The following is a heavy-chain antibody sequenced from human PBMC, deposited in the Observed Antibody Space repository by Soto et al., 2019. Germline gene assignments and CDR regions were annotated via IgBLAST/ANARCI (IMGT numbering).Heavy chain of an antibody. J-gene: IGHJ4*02. CDR3: ARGGYGDPYYFDY. CDR2: IWYDGSNK. D-gene: IGHD4-17*01. CDR1: GFTFSSYG. Sequence: QVQLVESGGGVVQPGRSLRLSCAASGFTFSSYGMHWVRQAPGKGLEWVAVIWYDGSNKYYADSVKGRFTISRDNSKNTRYLQMNSLRAEDTAVYYCARGGYGDPYYFDYWGQGTLVTVSS. V-gene: IGHV3-33*01.